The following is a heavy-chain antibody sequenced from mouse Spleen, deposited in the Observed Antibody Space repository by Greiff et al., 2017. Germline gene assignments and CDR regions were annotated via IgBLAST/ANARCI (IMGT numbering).Heavy chain of an antibody. D-gene: IGHD1-1*01. Sequence: QVQLQQPGAELVMPGASVKLSCKASGYTFTSYWMHWVQQRPGQGLEWIGEIDPSDSYTNYNQKFKGKATLTVDKSSSTAYMQLSSLTSEDSAVYYSARGTTVDWYFDVWGAGTTGTVSS. CDR2: IDPSDSYT. CDR1: GYTFTSYW. CDR3: ARGTTVDWYFDV. J-gene: IGHJ1*01. V-gene: IGHV1-69*01.